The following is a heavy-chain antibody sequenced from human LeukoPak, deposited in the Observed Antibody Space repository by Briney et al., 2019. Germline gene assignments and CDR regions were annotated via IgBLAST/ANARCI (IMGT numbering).Heavy chain of an antibody. V-gene: IGHV1-8*02. CDR2: MNPNSGNT. J-gene: IGHJ4*02. CDR3: ARAPRQVSSSWYSARPTDY. CDR1: GSTFSSYA. Sequence: ASVKVSCKASGSTFSSYAINWVRQATGQGLEWMGWMNPNSGNTGYAQKFQGRVTMTRNTSISTAYMELSSLRSEDTAVYYCARAPRQVSSSWYSARPTDYWGQGTLVTVSS. D-gene: IGHD6-13*01.